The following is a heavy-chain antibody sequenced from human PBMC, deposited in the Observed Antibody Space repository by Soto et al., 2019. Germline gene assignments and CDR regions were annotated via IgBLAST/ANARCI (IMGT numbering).Heavy chain of an antibody. CDR1: GFNFSGYG. CDR2: SSIDGVKK. V-gene: IGHV3-30*05. J-gene: IGHJ5*02. Sequence: QVQLLESGGGVVQPGGSLRLSCEVSGFNFSGYGMNWVRQAPGKGLEWVAFSSIDGVKKYNAESVKGRFTISRDNSKNTLYLQMNSLREGDTGVYYCARARRSSSWTTNAWGPGTLVTVSS. D-gene: IGHD6-6*01. CDR3: ARARRSSSWTTNA.